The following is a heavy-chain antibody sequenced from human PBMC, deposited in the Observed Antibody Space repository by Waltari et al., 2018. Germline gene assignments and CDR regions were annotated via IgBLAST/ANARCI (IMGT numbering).Heavy chain of an antibody. J-gene: IGHJ4*02. CDR2: IYESGTT. D-gene: IGHD3-22*01. CDR1: GSSIISDNYY. CDR3: ARGLNYYDRSGYYGCDYYDY. Sequence: QMPLQESGPGLVKPSQTLSLTCIVSGSSIISDNYYWHWIRQRPGKGLEWIGYIYESGTTYYNPSVKSRVTISLDTSKNQFSLNLSSVTAADTAVYYCARGLNYYDRSGYYGCDYYDYWGQGTLVTVSS. V-gene: IGHV4-30-4*01.